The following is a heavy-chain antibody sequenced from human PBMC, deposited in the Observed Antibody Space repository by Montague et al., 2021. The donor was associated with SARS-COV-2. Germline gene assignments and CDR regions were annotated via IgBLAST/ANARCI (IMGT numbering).Heavy chain of an antibody. CDR3: ARSRANVPSRPGFDY. V-gene: IGHV4-61*01. D-gene: IGHD6-6*01. CDR1: GASVASGNFY. Sequence: ETLSLTCTVSGASVASGNFYWGWIRQPPGKGLEWIGYMYCTGHTNYNPSLESRVTMPVDPSKNQFSLTLTSVTAADTAVYYCARSRANVPSRPGFDYWGQGALVTVSS. J-gene: IGHJ4*02. CDR2: MYCTGHT.